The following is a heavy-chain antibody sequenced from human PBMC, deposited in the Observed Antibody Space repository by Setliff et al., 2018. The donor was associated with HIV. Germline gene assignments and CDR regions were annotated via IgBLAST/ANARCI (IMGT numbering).Heavy chain of an antibody. CDR3: AKDRSYLGGGMDV. J-gene: IGHJ6*02. Sequence: GGSLRLSCAASGFNFSSHTMNWIRQAPGKGLEWVSSISSTGTYIYYADSMKGRFTISRDNAKNSLYLQMNSLRADDTAVYYCAKDRSYLGGGMDVWGQGTTVTVSS. CDR1: GFNFSSHT. CDR2: ISSTGTYI. V-gene: IGHV3-21*01. D-gene: IGHD3-16*01.